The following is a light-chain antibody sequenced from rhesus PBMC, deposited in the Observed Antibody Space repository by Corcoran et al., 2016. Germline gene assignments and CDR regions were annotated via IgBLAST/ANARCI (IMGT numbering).Light chain of an antibody. CDR2: GGS. Sequence: DIVMTQTPLSLPITPGEPASISCRSSQSLLHSNGNTYLHWYLQTPGQSPQLLIYGGSTRASGVPERFSGRGADTDFTLKISNVEAEDGGVYCCVQAIAFPYSFGQGTKVEIK. J-gene: IGKJ2*01. CDR3: VQAIAFPYS. V-gene: IGKV2-72*02. CDR1: QSLLHSNGNTY.